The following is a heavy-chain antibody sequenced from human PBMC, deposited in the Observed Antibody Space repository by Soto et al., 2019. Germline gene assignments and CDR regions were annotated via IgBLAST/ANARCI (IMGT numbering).Heavy chain of an antibody. J-gene: IGHJ5*02. CDR2: INAGNGNT. CDR1: GYTFTSYA. D-gene: IGHD2-15*01. Sequence: ASVKVSWKASGYTFTSYAMHWVRQAPGQRLEWMGWINAGNGNTKYSQKFQGRVTITRDTSASTAYMELSSLRSEDTAVYYCARGDIVVVVAATYNWFDPWGQGTLVTVSS. CDR3: ARGDIVVVVAATYNWFDP. V-gene: IGHV1-3*01.